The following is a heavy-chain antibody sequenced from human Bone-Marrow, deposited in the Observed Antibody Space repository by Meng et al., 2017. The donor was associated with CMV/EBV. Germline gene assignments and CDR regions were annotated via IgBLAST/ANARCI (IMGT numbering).Heavy chain of an antibody. Sequence: GESLKISCAASGFTFSSYGMHWVRQAPGKGLEWVAFIRYDGSNKYYADSVKGRFTISRDNAKNSLYLQMNSLRAEDTAVYYCARDTFRKIHLFVDWGQGTLVAVSS. V-gene: IGHV3-30*02. CDR1: GFTFSSYG. D-gene: IGHD3-16*01. J-gene: IGHJ4*02. CDR2: IRYDGSNK. CDR3: ARDTFRKIHLFVD.